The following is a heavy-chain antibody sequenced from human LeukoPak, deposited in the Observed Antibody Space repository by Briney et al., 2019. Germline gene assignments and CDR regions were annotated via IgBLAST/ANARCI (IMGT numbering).Heavy chain of an antibody. Sequence: SETLSLTRAVYGGSFSGYYWSWIRQPPGKGLEWIGEINHSGSTNYNPSLKSRVTISVDTSKNQFSLKLSSVTAADTAVYYCARETAAGFYYGMDVWGKGTTVTVSS. CDR3: ARETAAGFYYGMDV. V-gene: IGHV4-34*01. CDR1: GGSFSGYY. J-gene: IGHJ6*04. D-gene: IGHD6-13*01. CDR2: INHSGST.